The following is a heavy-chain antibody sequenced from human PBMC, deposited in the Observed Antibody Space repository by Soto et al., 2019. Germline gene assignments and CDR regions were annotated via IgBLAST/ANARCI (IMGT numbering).Heavy chain of an antibody. D-gene: IGHD3-3*01. V-gene: IGHV4-4*07. CDR2: FYHSGKT. CDR3: AMCGFAYGMDV. J-gene: IGHJ6*02. Sequence: QVQLQESGPGLVKPSETLSLTCTVSGGSISSYYWRGTRQPAGEGLEWIGRFYHSGKTNYNPSLQSRLTMSADTSTNQSSLNLTSVTAADAAVYDSAMCGFAYGMDVWGQWTTVTVSS. CDR1: GGSISSYY.